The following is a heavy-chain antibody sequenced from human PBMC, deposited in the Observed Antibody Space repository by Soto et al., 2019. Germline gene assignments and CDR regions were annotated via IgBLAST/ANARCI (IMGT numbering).Heavy chain of an antibody. CDR2: IDHSGST. D-gene: IGHD2-15*01. J-gene: IGHJ6*02. CDR1: GGSFSAYY. Sequence: SETLSLTCAVSGGSFSAYYWTWIRQPPGRGLEWIGEIDHSGSTNYNPSLEGRVTMSIDTAKNRFSLNVTSVTAADTAVYYCVRGLRYSGMDVWGQGTTVTVSS. CDR3: VRGLRYSGMDV. V-gene: IGHV4-34*01.